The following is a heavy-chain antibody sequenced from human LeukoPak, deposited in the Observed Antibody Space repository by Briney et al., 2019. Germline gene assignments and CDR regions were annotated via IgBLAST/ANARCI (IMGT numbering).Heavy chain of an antibody. CDR1: GFTFSSYS. CDR3: AREALGDYVWGSYRFDY. Sequence: PGGSLRLSCAASGFTFSSYSMNWVRQAPGKGLEWVSSISSSSSYIYYADSVKGRFTISRDNAKNSLYLQMNSLRAEDTAVYYCAREALGDYVWGSYRFDYWGQGTLVTVSS. V-gene: IGHV3-21*01. CDR2: ISSSSSYI. D-gene: IGHD3-16*02. J-gene: IGHJ4*02.